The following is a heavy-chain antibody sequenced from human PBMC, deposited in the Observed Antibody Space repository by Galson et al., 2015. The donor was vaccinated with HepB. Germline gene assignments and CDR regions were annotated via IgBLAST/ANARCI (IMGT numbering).Heavy chain of an antibody. Sequence: QSGAEVKKPGESLKISCKGYGYSFISYWIAWVRQMPGKGLECMGIIFPADSDTKYSPSLQGQVTISADKSISTAYLQWSSLKASDTAMYYCARILSVAPRSLDYWGQGTLVTVSS. CDR3: ARILSVAPRSLDY. J-gene: IGHJ4*02. CDR2: IFPADSDT. V-gene: IGHV5-51*03. D-gene: IGHD6-6*01. CDR1: GYSFISYW.